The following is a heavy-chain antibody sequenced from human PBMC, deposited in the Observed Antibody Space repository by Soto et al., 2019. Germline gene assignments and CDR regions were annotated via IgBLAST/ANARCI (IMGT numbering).Heavy chain of an antibody. V-gene: IGHV3-53*01. D-gene: IGHD2-15*01. Sequence: XGSLRLSCAASGFTVSTNYRTWVRQTPGKGLEWVSIIYSNGNTYYADSVKGRFTISRDNSKKTLYLQMNSLRVDDTAVYYCVVEDLGMEVWGQGTTVTVSS. CDR2: IYSNGNT. J-gene: IGHJ6*02. CDR1: GFTVSTNY. CDR3: VVEDLGMEV.